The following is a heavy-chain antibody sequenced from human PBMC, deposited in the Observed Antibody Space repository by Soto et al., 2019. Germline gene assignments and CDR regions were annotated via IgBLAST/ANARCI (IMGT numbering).Heavy chain of an antibody. J-gene: IGHJ4*02. CDR2: ISYDGTNK. CDR3: EKAVQPFVVVNASDY. Sequence: PGGSLRLSCAASGFTFRNFGMHWVRQAPGKGLEWVAVISYDGTNKYYADSVKGRFTISRDNSKNTLYLQINSLRAEDTAVYYCEKAVQPFVVVNASDYCGQGTLVTVSS. CDR1: GFTFRNFG. V-gene: IGHV3-30*18. D-gene: IGHD2-21*01.